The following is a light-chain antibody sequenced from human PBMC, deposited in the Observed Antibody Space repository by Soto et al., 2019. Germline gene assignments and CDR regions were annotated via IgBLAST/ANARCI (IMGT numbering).Light chain of an antibody. V-gene: IGKV3D-15*01. CDR1: QRVGIN. CDR3: QQRSNWPIT. CDR2: SAS. J-gene: IGKJ5*01. Sequence: EIVMTHSPATLSVSTEETATLSCRASQRVGINLAWYQQKPGQAPRLLIYSASTRATGIPARFSGSGSGTDFTLTISSLEPEDFAVYYCQQRSNWPITFGQGTRLE.